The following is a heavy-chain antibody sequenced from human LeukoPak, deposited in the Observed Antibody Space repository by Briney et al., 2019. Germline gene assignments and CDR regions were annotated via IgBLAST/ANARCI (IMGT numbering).Heavy chain of an antibody. J-gene: IGHJ4*02. V-gene: IGHV3-23*01. Sequence: GGSLRLSCAASGFTFSSYAMSWVRQAPGRGLERASSTAGSGISKDYADSVKGRFTISKDKSKNTLYLQMDNLRAEDTGVYFCARLPTFYYDSSGYHYDYWGQGTLVTVSS. CDR1: GFTFSSYA. CDR3: ARLPTFYYDSSGYHYDY. CDR2: TAGSGISK. D-gene: IGHD3-22*01.